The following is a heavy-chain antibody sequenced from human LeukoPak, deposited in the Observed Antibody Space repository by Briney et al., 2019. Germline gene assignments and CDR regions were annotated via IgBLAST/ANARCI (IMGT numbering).Heavy chain of an antibody. CDR1: GGAFSSYA. CDR3: ARDQKVGATPYFGMDV. J-gene: IGHJ6*02. D-gene: IGHD1-26*01. V-gene: IGHV1-69*04. CDR2: IIPMLGTV. Sequence: ASVKVSCKASGGAFSSYAINWVRQAPGQGLEWMGRIIPMLGTVNYAQKFQGRVTITADKSTSTAYMELNSLRSEDTAIYYCARDQKVGATPYFGMDVWGQGTTVTVSS.